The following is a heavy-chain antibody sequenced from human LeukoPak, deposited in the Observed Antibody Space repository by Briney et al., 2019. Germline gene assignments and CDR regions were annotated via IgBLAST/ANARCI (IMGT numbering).Heavy chain of an antibody. Sequence: PGGSLRLSCAASGFTFDDYAMHWVRQAPGKGLEWVSGISWNSGSIGYADSEKGRFTISRDNAKNSLYLQMNSLRAEDTALYYCAKDPHWVPGYWGQGTLVTVSS. J-gene: IGHJ4*02. D-gene: IGHD7-27*01. CDR2: ISWNSGSI. CDR3: AKDPHWVPGY. CDR1: GFTFDDYA. V-gene: IGHV3-9*01.